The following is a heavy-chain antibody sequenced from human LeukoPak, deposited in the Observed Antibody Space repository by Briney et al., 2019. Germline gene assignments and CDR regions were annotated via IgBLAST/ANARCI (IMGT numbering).Heavy chain of an antibody. Sequence: SQTLSLTCALSGDSVSSNSAAWNWIRHSPSRGLEWLGRTYYRSKRYNDYAVSVKSPITINPDTSKNQFSPQLNSVTPEDTAVYYCARGRYSGYDWGFDYFDYWGQGTLVTVSS. CDR2: TYYRSKRYN. CDR1: GDSVSSNSAA. CDR3: ARGRYSGYDWGFDYFDY. J-gene: IGHJ4*02. D-gene: IGHD5-12*01. V-gene: IGHV6-1*01.